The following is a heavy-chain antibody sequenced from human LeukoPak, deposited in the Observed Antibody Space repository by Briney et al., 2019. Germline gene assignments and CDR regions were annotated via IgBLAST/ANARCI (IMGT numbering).Heavy chain of an antibody. D-gene: IGHD6-13*01. CDR2: ISYDGSNK. Sequence: GGSLRLSCAASGFTFSSYAMHWVRQAPGKGLEWVAVISYDGSNKYYADSVKGRFTISRDNSKNTLYLQMNSLRAEDTAVYYCARSPEQQLPYFDYWGQGILVTVSS. CDR3: ARSPEQQLPYFDY. V-gene: IGHV3-30-3*01. CDR1: GFTFSSYA. J-gene: IGHJ4*02.